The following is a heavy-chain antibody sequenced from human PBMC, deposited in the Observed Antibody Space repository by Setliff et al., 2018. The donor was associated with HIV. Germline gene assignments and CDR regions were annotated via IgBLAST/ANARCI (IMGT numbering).Heavy chain of an antibody. J-gene: IGHJ2*01. CDR1: GYSLSSGYY. Sequence: PSETLSLTCSVSGYSLSSGYYWGWVRQPPGKGPEFIGSTYHTGTPYYNPSLKSRVAISVDTSNNQFFLSLTSVTTADTAVYYCARNPPRFHYISTDSPPVNSWYFDLWGRGTLVTVSS. D-gene: IGHD2-8*02. CDR2: TYHTGTP. CDR3: ARNPPRFHYISTDSPPVNSWYFDL. V-gene: IGHV4-38-2*02.